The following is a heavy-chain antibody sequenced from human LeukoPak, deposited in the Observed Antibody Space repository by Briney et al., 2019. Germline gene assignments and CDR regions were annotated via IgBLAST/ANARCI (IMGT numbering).Heavy chain of an antibody. V-gene: IGHV1-24*01. Sequence: ASVKVSCKVSGYTLNELSMLGVRQAPGKGLEWMGGFDPEDGETIYAQKFQGRVTMTEDTSTHTAYMELSSLRSEDTGVYYCVTGRGGGWYLPFDYWGEGNLVAVSS. CDR2: FDPEDGET. CDR3: VTGRGGGWYLPFDY. D-gene: IGHD6-19*01. J-gene: IGHJ4*02. CDR1: GYTLNELS.